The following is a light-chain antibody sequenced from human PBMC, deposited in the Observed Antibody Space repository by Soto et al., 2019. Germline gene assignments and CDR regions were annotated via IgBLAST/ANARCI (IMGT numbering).Light chain of an antibody. Sequence: QSVLTQPPSVSAAPGQKVTISCSGSSSNIETNTVSWYRHLPGTVPNLLLHKDDKRPSGIPDRFSGSKSGTSATLGITGLQTGDEAEYYCGTWDASLSAGVFGGGTKVTVL. V-gene: IGLV1-51*01. CDR1: SSNIETNT. CDR2: KDD. CDR3: GTWDASLSAGV. J-gene: IGLJ2*01.